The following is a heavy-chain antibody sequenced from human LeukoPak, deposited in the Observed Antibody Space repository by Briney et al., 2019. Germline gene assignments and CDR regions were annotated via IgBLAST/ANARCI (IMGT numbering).Heavy chain of an antibody. CDR2: IYYTGTT. CDR1: GGSLSGHY. Sequence: SETLSLACTVGGGSLSGHYWGWIRQPPGKGLELVGHIYYTGTTFYNPSLNSRVTITLDTSRNQFSLRLTSVIAADTAVYYCARFSWGCSTASCYLTNWGQGALVTVSS. J-gene: IGHJ4*02. V-gene: IGHV4-59*11. D-gene: IGHD2-2*01. CDR3: ARFSWGCSTASCYLTN.